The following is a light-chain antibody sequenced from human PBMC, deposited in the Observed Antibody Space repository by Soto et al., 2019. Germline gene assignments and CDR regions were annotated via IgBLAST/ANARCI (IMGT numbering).Light chain of an antibody. CDR1: SSDVGAYNY. V-gene: IGLV2-14*01. CDR3: SSYTTSNTQV. Sequence: QSALTQPASVSGSPGQSIAISCTGTSSDVGAYNYVSWYQQHPGKAPKLMIYDVTNRPSGVSNRFSGSKSGDTASLTISGLQAEDEGDYYCSSYTTSNTQVFGGGTKLTVL. CDR2: DVT. J-gene: IGLJ2*01.